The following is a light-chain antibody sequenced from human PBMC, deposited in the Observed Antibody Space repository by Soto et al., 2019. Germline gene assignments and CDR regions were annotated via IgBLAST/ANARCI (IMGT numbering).Light chain of an antibody. V-gene: IGKV1-17*01. Sequence: DIQMTQSPSSLSASVGDRVTITCRASQAIRSCVGWYQQKPGKAPKLLIYDASRLESGVPSRFSGSGFGTEFTLTISGLPPEDFATYYCLQHNNYPWTFGQGTRVEIK. CDR2: DAS. CDR1: QAIRSC. CDR3: LQHNNYPWT. J-gene: IGKJ1*01.